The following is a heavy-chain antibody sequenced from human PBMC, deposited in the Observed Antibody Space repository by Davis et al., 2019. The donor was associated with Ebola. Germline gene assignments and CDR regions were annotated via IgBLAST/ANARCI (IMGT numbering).Heavy chain of an antibody. CDR2: IYYSGST. Sequence: PSETLSLTCTVSGASISSHYWSWIRQPPGKGLEWIGYIYYSGSTNYNPSLKSRVTISVDTSKNQFSLKLSSVTAADTAVYYCARVVYYDFWSGSPPIYYYYYMDVWGKGTTVTVSS. J-gene: IGHJ6*03. CDR1: GASISSHY. V-gene: IGHV4-59*08. D-gene: IGHD3-3*01. CDR3: ARVVYYDFWSGSPPIYYYYYMDV.